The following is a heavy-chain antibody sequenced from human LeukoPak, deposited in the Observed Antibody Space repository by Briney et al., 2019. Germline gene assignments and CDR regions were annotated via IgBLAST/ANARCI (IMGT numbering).Heavy chain of an antibody. D-gene: IGHD3-10*01. CDR2: ISFSSSII. J-gene: IGHJ4*02. Sequence: PGGSLRLSCAASGFTFSSYGMNWVRQSPGKGLEWVSYISFSSSIIYYADSVKGRFTISRDNAKSSLYLQMNSLRGEDTALYYCARDSPRGSGSFYSDFDYWGQGTLVTVSS. CDR1: GFTFSSYG. CDR3: ARDSPRGSGSFYSDFDY. V-gene: IGHV3-48*01.